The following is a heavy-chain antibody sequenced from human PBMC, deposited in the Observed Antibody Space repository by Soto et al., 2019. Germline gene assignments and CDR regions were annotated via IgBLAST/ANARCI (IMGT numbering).Heavy chain of an antibody. CDR2: INHSGST. Sequence: SETLSLTCAVDGRSFSGYYWSWIRQPPGKGLEWIGEINHSGSTNYNPSLKSRVTISVDTSKNQFSLKLSSVTAADTAVYYCARGQRRGNSYGRYFDYWGKGTRVTVSS. D-gene: IGHD5-18*01. V-gene: IGHV4-34*01. J-gene: IGHJ4*02. CDR1: GRSFSGYY. CDR3: ARGQRRGNSYGRYFDY.